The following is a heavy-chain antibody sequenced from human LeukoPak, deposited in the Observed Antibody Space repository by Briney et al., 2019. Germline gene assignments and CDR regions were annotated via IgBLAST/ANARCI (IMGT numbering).Heavy chain of an antibody. CDR3: ARSSGYMSY. Sequence: SETLSLTCTVSHYSISSNYYWGWIRQPPGKGLEWIGSIYHSGSTYYNPSIKSRVTISVDTSKNQFSLKLTSVTAADTAVYYCARSSGYMSYWGQGTLVTVSS. V-gene: IGHV4-38-2*02. J-gene: IGHJ4*02. CDR2: IYHSGST. D-gene: IGHD3-22*01. CDR1: HYSISSNYY.